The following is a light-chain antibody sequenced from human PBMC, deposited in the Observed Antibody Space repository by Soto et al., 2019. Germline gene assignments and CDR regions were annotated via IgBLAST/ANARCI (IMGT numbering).Light chain of an antibody. CDR3: QQRSNWPSIT. CDR1: QSVSSN. CDR2: GAS. J-gene: IGKJ5*01. V-gene: IGKV3-15*01. Sequence: EMVMTQSPATLSVSPGERATLYFRASQSVSSNLAWYQQKPGQAPRLLIYGASTRATGIPARFSGSGSGTEFTLTISSLQSEDSAVYYCQQRSNWPSITFGQGTRLENK.